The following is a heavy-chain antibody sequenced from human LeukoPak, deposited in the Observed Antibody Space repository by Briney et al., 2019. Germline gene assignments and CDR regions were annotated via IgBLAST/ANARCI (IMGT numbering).Heavy chain of an antibody. CDR3: ARHLTYGGWNS. D-gene: IGHD4-23*01. V-gene: IGHV3-74*01. CDR2: INSDGSSA. J-gene: IGHJ4*02. Sequence: GGSLRLSCAASGFSFSSYTMNWVRQAPGKGLVWVSRINSDGSSASYADSVEGRFTISRDNAKNTLYLQMNSLRAEDTAVYYCARHLTYGGWNSWGQGTLVTVSS. CDR1: GFSFSSYT.